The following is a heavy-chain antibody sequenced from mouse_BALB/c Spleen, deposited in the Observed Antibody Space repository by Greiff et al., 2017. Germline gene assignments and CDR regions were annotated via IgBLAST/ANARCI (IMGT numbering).Heavy chain of an antibody. D-gene: IGHD2-1*01. CDR3: ARVYGNYDAMDY. V-gene: IGHV5-9-4*01. CDR1: GFTFSSYA. CDR2: ISSGGSYT. Sequence: EVKLMESGGGLVKPGGSLTLSCAASGFTFSSYAMSWVRQSPEKRLEWVAEISSGGSYTYYPDTVTGRFTISRDSAKYTLYLEMSSLRSEDTAMYYCARVYGNYDAMDYWGQGTSVTVSS. J-gene: IGHJ4*01.